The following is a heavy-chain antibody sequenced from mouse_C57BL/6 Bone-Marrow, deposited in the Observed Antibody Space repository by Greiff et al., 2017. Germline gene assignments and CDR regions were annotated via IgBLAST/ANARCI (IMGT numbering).Heavy chain of an antibody. V-gene: IGHV1-55*01. Sequence: VQLQQPGAELVKPGASVKMSCKASGYTFTSYWLTWVKQRPGQGLEWIGDIYPGSGSTNYNEKFKSKATLTVDTSSSTAYMQLSSLTSEDSAVYYCARHYDRNCGSSDVWGRGTAVTVTS. J-gene: IGHJ1*03. CDR3: ARHYDRNCGSSDV. CDR1: GYTFTSYW. CDR2: IYPGSGST. D-gene: IGHD1-1*01.